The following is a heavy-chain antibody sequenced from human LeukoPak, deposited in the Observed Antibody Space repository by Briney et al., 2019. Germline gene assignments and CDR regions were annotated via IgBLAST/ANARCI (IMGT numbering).Heavy chain of an antibody. Sequence: SETLSLTCAVYGGSFSGYYWSWIRQPPGKGLEWIGEINHSGSTNYNPSLKSRVTIPVDTSKNQFSLKLSSVTAADTAVYYCAREERYYYGSGNFDPWGQGTLVTVSS. V-gene: IGHV4-34*01. J-gene: IGHJ5*02. CDR2: INHSGST. D-gene: IGHD3-10*01. CDR3: AREERYYYGSGNFDP. CDR1: GGSFSGYY.